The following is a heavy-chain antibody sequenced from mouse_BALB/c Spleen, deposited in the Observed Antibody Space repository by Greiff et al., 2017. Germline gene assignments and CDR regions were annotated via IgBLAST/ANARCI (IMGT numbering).Heavy chain of an antibody. CDR2: IYPGSGST. J-gene: IGHJ3*01. D-gene: IGHD4-1*01. Sequence: LQQPGSELVRPGASVKLSCKASGYTFTSYWMHWVKQRHGQGLEWIGNIYPGSGSTNYDEKFKSKGTLTVDTSSSTAYMHLSSLTSEDSAVYYCTRDGPLTGIFAYWGQGTLVTVSA. CDR1: GYTFTSYW. V-gene: IGHV1S22*01. CDR3: TRDGPLTGIFAY.